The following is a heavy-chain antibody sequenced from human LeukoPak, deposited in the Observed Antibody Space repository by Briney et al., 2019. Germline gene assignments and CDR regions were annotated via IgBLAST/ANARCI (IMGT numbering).Heavy chain of an antibody. V-gene: IGHV1-18*01. Sequence: ASVRVSCTASGYTFTSYGISWVREAPGQGLEWMGWISAYKGNTNYAQKLQGRVTMTTDTSTSTAYMELRSLRSDDTAVYYCARVHRRAYSSSSQGFDPWGQGTLVTVSS. CDR1: GYTFTSYG. CDR3: ARVHRRAYSSSSQGFDP. J-gene: IGHJ5*02. CDR2: ISAYKGNT. D-gene: IGHD6-6*01.